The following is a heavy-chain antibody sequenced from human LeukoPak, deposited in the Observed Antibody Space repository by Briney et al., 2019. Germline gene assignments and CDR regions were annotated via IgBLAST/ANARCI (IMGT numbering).Heavy chain of an antibody. CDR1: GFTFSSYG. CDR2: ISGSGGST. J-gene: IGHJ6*03. CDR3: ASLKRYCSGGSCYRRLGYYYYYMDV. Sequence: TGGSLRLSCAASGFTFSSYGMSWVRQAPGKGLEWVSAISGSGGSTYYADSVKGRFTISRDNAKNSLYLQMNSLRAEDTAVYYCASLKRYCSGGSCYRRLGYYYYYMDVWGKGTTVTVSS. V-gene: IGHV3-23*01. D-gene: IGHD2-15*01.